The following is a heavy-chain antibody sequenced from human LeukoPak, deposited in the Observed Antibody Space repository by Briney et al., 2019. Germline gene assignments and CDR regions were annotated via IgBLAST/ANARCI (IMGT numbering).Heavy chain of an antibody. CDR2: IYYSGST. D-gene: IGHD2-2*01. CDR1: GGSISSYY. Sequence: PSETLSLTCTVSGGSISSYYWSWIRQPPGKGLEWIGYIYYSGSTNYNPSLKSRVTISVDTSKNQFSLKLSSVTAADTAVYYCARSRHCSSTSCYPKRYYYYYGMDVWGQGTTVTVSS. V-gene: IGHV4-59*08. J-gene: IGHJ6*02. CDR3: ARSRHCSSTSCYPKRYYYYYGMDV.